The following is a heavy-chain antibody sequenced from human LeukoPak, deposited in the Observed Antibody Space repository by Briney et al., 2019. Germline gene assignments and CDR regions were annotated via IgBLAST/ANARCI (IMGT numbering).Heavy chain of an antibody. V-gene: IGHV3-7*01. J-gene: IGHJ4*02. CDR3: AREVWGPEF. D-gene: IGHD1-14*01. CDR2: IKQDGSDK. CDR1: GFTFTKYW. Sequence: GDSLRLSCAASGFTFTKYWMTWVRQALGKGLEWVGNIKQDGSDKNYMDYVKGRFTISRDNTKNSVYLQMSGLRAEDTAVYYCAREVWGPEFWGQGTLVTVSS.